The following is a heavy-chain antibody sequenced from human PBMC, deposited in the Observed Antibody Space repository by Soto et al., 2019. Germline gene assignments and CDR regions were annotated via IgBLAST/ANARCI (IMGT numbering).Heavy chain of an antibody. CDR2: ISGSGGST. J-gene: IGHJ4*02. V-gene: IGHV3-23*01. CDR1: GFTFSSYA. CDR3: AKGVVVVAATRDYFDY. D-gene: IGHD2-15*01. Sequence: GSLRLSCAASGFTFSSYAMSWVRQAPGKGLEWVSAISGSGGSTYYADSVKGRFTISRDNSKNTLYLQMNSLRAEDTAVYYCAKGVVVVAATRDYFDYWGQGTLVTVSS.